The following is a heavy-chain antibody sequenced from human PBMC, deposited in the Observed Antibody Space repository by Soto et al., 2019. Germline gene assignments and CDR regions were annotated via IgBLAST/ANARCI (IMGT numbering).Heavy chain of an antibody. D-gene: IGHD3-3*01. Sequence: GGSLRLSCAASGFTFSRYVMSWVRQAPGKGLEWVSVISGSGNSTYYADSVKGRFTISRDNSKNTLYLQMNSLRAEDTALYYCAKRVEWLFTDYWGQGILVTVSS. CDR3: AKRVEWLFTDY. CDR2: ISGSGNST. J-gene: IGHJ4*02. CDR1: GFTFSRYV. V-gene: IGHV3-23*01.